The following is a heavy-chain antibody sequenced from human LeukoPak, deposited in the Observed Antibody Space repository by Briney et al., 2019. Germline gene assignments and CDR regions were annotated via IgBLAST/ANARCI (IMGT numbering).Heavy chain of an antibody. D-gene: IGHD2-2*01. CDR2: IYYSGST. V-gene: IGHV4-39*01. CDR1: GGSISSGDYY. CDR3: ASSAIVVVPAAHYYYYGMDV. Sequence: SETLSLTCTVSGGSISSGDYYWGWIRQPPGKGLEWIGSIYYSGSTYYNPSLKSRVTISVDTSKNQFSLKLSSVTAADTAVYYCASSAIVVVPAAHYYYYGMDVWGQGTTVTVSS. J-gene: IGHJ6*02.